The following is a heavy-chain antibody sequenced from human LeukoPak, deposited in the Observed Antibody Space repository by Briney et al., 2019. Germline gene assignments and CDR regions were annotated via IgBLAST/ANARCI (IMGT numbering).Heavy chain of an antibody. Sequence: PSETLSLTCTVSGGSIRSSYYYWGWIRQPPGKGLEWIGSIYDSGSTYYNPSLKSRVTISVDRSKNQFSLKLSSVTAADTAVYYCARSLSPTVTTFGFAFDIWGQGTMVTVSS. CDR1: GGSIRSSYYY. V-gene: IGHV4-39*07. D-gene: IGHD4-17*01. CDR3: ARSLSPTVTTFGFAFDI. J-gene: IGHJ3*02. CDR2: IYDSGST.